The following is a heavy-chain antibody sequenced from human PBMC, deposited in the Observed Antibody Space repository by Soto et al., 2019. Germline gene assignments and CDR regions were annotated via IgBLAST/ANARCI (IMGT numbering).Heavy chain of an antibody. V-gene: IGHV4-31*03. CDR2: IYYSGST. CDR3: ARDSWTTPHYYYYCMDV. CDR1: GGSISSGGYY. J-gene: IGHJ6*02. D-gene: IGHD4-17*01. Sequence: PSETLSLTCTVSGGSISSGGYYWSWIRQHPGKGLEWIGYIYYSGSTYYNPSLKSRVTISVDTSKNQFSLKLSSVTAADTAVYYCARDSWTTPHYYYYCMDVWGQGTTVTVSS.